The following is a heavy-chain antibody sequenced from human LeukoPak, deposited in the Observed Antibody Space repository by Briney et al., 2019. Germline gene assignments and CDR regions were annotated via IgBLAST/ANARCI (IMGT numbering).Heavy chain of an antibody. Sequence: PSETLSLTCTVSGGSISSYYWSWIRQPPGKGLEWIGYIYYSGSTNYNPSLKSRVTISVDTSKNQFSLKLSAVTAAGTAVYFLAGAPVYDFWSGPQIYGKDVWGQGTTVTVSS. CDR2: IYYSGST. V-gene: IGHV4-59*01. CDR1: GGSISSYY. CDR3: AGAPVYDFWSGPQIYGKDV. D-gene: IGHD3-3*01. J-gene: IGHJ6*02.